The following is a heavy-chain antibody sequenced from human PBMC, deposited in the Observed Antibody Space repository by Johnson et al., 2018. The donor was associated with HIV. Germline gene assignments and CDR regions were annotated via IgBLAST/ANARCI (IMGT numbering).Heavy chain of an antibody. D-gene: IGHD6-6*01. V-gene: IGHV3-30*02. Sequence: QVQLVESGGGVVQPGGSLRLSCAASGYTFSSYGMHWVRQAPGKGLAWVAFIRYDGSNKYYVDSVKGRFAISKDNSKNTLYLQMNSLRAEDTAVYYCAPIAAHHDAFDIWGQGTMVTVSS. CDR1: GYTFSSYG. CDR3: APIAAHHDAFDI. J-gene: IGHJ3*02. CDR2: IRYDGSNK.